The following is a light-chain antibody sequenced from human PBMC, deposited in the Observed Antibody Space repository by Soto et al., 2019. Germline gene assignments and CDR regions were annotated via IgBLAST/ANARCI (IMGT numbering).Light chain of an antibody. CDR3: LHNSDWHPVYT. V-gene: IGKV3-15*01. CDR2: DAS. J-gene: IGKJ2*01. Sequence: IVMAQSPATLSVSPGERATLSCRASQDIRTNLIWFQQKPGQSPRVVSYDASTTAANIPARFSGSGSGTEFTLTISSLQSEDFAVYYCLHNSDWHPVYTFGPGTRVDIK. CDR1: QDIRTN.